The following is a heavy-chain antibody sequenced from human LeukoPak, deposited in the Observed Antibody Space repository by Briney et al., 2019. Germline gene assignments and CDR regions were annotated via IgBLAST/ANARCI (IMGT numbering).Heavy chain of an antibody. CDR1: GFTFSSYW. J-gene: IGHJ4*02. D-gene: IGHD6-19*01. CDR2: INPDGSST. CDR3: TRQWLPSPGDS. V-gene: IGHV3-74*01. Sequence: GGSLRLSCAASGFTFSSYWMHWVRQAPGKGLVWVSRINPDGSSTTYADSVRGRFTISRDNAKNTLYLQMNSLRVEDTAAYYCTRQWLPSPGDSWGQGTLVTVSS.